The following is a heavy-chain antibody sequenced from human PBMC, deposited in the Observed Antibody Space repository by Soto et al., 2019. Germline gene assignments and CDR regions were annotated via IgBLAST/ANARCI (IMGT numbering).Heavy chain of an antibody. J-gene: IGHJ6*02. CDR1: GFTFSSYG. CDR3: ARGGSSGWYGYYYYGMDV. Sequence: QVQLVESGGGVVQPGRSLRLSCAASGFTFSSYGMHWVRQAPGKGLEWVAVIWYDGSNKYYADSVKGRFTISRDNSKNTLYLQMNSLRAEDTAVYYCARGGSSGWYGYYYYGMDVWGQGTTVTVSS. V-gene: IGHV3-33*01. CDR2: IWYDGSNK. D-gene: IGHD6-19*01.